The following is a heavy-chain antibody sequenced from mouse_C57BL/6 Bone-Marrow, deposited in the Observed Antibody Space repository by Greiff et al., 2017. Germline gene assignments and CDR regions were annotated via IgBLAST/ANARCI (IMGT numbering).Heavy chain of an antibody. CDR2: IRSKSNNYAT. D-gene: IGHD2-5*01. CDR3: VRLYSNYEDAMDY. Sequence: EVKLMESGGGLVQPKGSLKLSCAASGFSFNTYAMNWVRQAPGKGLEWVARIRSKSNNYATYYADSVKDRFTISRDDSESMLYLQMNNLKTEDTAMYYCVRLYSNYEDAMDYWGQGTSVTVSS. V-gene: IGHV10-1*01. CDR1: GFSFNTYA. J-gene: IGHJ4*01.